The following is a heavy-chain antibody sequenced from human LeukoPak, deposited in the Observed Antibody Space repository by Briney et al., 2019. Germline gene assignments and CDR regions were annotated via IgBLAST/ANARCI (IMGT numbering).Heavy chain of an antibody. V-gene: IGHV4-59*01. J-gene: IGHJ4*02. CDR1: GGSISGYY. Sequence: SETLSLTCTVSGGSISGYYWSWIRQSPGKGLEWIGNIYNIGSTNYNPSLKSRVTISVDTSKKQFSLNLTSVTAADTAVYYCAKDTSIGKYCTNGVCSPFDYWGQGTLVTVSS. CDR2: IYNIGST. D-gene: IGHD2-8*01. CDR3: AKDTSIGKYCTNGVCSPFDY.